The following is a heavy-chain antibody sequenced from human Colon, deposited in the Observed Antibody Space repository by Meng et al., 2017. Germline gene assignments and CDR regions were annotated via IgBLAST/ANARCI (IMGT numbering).Heavy chain of an antibody. CDR3: ARDGLNTWSKPYYFDY. V-gene: IGHV1-2*02. CDR2: INPHSGGT. J-gene: IGHJ4*02. CDR1: GYAFTGYY. D-gene: IGHD1-14*01. Sequence: ASVKVSCKASGYAFTGYYIQWVRQAPGQGLEWMGWINPHSGGTKYAQKFQGRVTMTWDTSITTAYMEVSALTSDDTAVYYCARDGLNTWSKPYYFDYWGQGTLVTVSS.